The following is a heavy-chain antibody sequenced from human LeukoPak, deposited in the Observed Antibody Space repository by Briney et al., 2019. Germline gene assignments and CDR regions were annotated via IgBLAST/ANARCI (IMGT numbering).Heavy chain of an antibody. V-gene: IGHV4-34*01. CDR2: INHSGST. D-gene: IGHD5-18*01. CDR1: GGSFSGYY. J-gene: IGHJ6*03. CDR3: ARVDAPMGYYYYMDV. Sequence: SETLSLTCAVYGGSFSGYYWSWIRQPPGKGLEWIGEINHSGSTNYNPSLKSRVTLSVDTSKNQFSLKLSSVIGADTAVYYCARVDAPMGYYYYMDVWGKGTTVTVSS.